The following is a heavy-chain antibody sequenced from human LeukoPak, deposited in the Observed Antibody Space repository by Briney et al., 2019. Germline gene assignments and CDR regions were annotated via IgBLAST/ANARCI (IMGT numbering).Heavy chain of an antibody. Sequence: PGRSLRLSCAASGFTFSSYAMHWVRQAPGKGLEWVAVISYDGSNKYYADSVKGRFAISRDNSKNTLYLQMNSLRAEDTAVYYCARDLXXXXXXXRXYXDYWGXGTLVTV. CDR2: ISYDGSNK. V-gene: IGHV3-30*09. CDR3: ARDLXXXXXXXRXYXDY. CDR1: GFTFSSYA. J-gene: IGHJ4*02.